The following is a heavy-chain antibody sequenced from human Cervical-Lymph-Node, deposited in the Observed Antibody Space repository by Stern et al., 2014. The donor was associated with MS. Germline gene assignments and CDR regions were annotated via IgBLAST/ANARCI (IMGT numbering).Heavy chain of an antibody. CDR1: GGSISSGGYY. V-gene: IGHV4-31*03. J-gene: IGHJ5*02. D-gene: IGHD5-12*01. Sequence: QVQLQESGPGLVKPSQTLSLTCTVSGGSISSGGYYWSWIRPHPGKGLEWIGYIYYSGSPYYNPSLKSRVTISVDTSKNQFSLKLSSVTAADTAVYYCARQATEDVNWFDPWGQGTLVTVSS. CDR2: IYYSGSP. CDR3: ARQATEDVNWFDP.